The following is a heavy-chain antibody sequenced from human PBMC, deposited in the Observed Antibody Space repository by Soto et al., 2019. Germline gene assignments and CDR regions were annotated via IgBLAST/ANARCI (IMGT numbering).Heavy chain of an antibody. D-gene: IGHD2-15*01. Sequence: SETLSLTCAVHGGSFSGYYWSWIRQPPGKGLEWIGEINHSGSTNYNPSLKSRVTISVDTSKNQFSLKLSSVTAADTAVYYCARVFYCSGGSCQGFNWFDPWGQGTLVTVSS. CDR1: GGSFSGYY. J-gene: IGHJ5*02. V-gene: IGHV4-34*01. CDR2: INHSGST. CDR3: ARVFYCSGGSCQGFNWFDP.